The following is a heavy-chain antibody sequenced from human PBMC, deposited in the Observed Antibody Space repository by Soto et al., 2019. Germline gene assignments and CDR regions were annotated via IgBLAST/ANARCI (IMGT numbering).Heavy chain of an antibody. CDR2: IIPIFGTA. Sequence: XVTVSCPSSGGTFSSYAISWVRQDPGKLLEWMGGIIPIFGTANYAQKFQGRVTITADESTSTAYMELSSLRSEDTAVYYCAIVSCSSTSCYPLYGMDVWGQGPTVTVSS. J-gene: IGHJ6*02. CDR1: GGTFSSYA. D-gene: IGHD2-2*01. CDR3: AIVSCSSTSCYPLYGMDV. V-gene: IGHV1-69*13.